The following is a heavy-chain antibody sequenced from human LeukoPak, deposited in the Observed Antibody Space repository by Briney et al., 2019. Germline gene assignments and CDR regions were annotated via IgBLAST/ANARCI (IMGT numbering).Heavy chain of an antibody. CDR3: ARDKIVGPTTLDY. J-gene: IGHJ4*02. V-gene: IGHV3-7*01. CDR1: GFTFSGYW. Sequence: QTGGPLRLSCAASGFTFSGYWMSWVRQTPEKGLEWVANIKQDGYEKYYVDSVKGRFTISRDNAKNSLYLQMNSLRADDTAIYYCARDKIVGPTTLDYWGQGTLVTVSS. CDR2: IKQDGYEK. D-gene: IGHD1-26*01.